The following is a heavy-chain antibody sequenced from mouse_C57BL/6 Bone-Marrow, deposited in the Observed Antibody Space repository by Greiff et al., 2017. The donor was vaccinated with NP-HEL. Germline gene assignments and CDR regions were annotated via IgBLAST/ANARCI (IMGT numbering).Heavy chain of an antibody. CDR2: INPGSGGT. J-gene: IGHJ2*01. Sequence: QVQLKESGAELVRPGTSVKVSCKASGYAFTNYLIEWVKQRPGQGLEWIGVINPGSGGTNYNEKFKGKATLTADKSSSTAYMQLSSLTSEDSAVYFCARSCFYYYCSRYYCDYWGKGTTLTVSS. D-gene: IGHD1-1*01. V-gene: IGHV1-54*01. CDR3: ARSCFYYYCSRYYCDY. CDR1: GYAFTNYL.